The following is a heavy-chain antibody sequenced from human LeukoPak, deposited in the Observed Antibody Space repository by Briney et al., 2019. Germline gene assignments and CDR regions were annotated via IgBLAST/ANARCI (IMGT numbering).Heavy chain of an antibody. V-gene: IGHV3-53*01. CDR3: VRAVHHNFYSDSNGYYGDAFDV. D-gene: IGHD3-22*01. CDR2: IYSGGTI. CDR1: GFSIRTYY. Sequence: GGSLRLSCAASGFSIRTYYMSWVRQVPGKGLEWVSVIYSGGTIRYADSVKGRFTFSRDNFKDTLNLQMNSLRADDTAVYYCVRAVHHNFYSDSNGYYGDAFDVWGQGTVLTVSS. J-gene: IGHJ3*01.